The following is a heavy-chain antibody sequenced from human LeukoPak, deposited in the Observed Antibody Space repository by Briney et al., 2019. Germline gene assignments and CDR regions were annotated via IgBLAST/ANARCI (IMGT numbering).Heavy chain of an antibody. CDR2: IYHSGST. V-gene: IGHV4-4*02. D-gene: IGHD3-10*01. J-gene: IGHJ5*02. CDR1: GFTFSSSAM. Sequence: GVLRLSCAASGFTFSSSAMNWVRQAPGKGLEWIGEIYHSGSTNYNPSLKSRVTISVDKSKNQFSLKLSSVTAADTAVYYCARVWFGEYLNWFDPWGQGTLVTVSS. CDR3: ARVWFGEYLNWFDP.